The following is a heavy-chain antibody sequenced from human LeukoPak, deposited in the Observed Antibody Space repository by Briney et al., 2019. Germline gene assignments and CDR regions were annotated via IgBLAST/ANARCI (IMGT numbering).Heavy chain of an antibody. CDR2: IIPIFGTA. CDR3: ARVPGIAAAYAFDI. J-gene: IGHJ3*02. D-gene: IGHD6-13*01. CDR1: GGTFSSYA. Sequence: GASVKVSCKASGGTFSSYAISWVRQAPGQGLEWMGGIIPIFGTANYAQKFQGRVTITTDESTSTAYMELSSLRSEDTAVYYCARVPGIAAAYAFDIRGQGTMVTASS. V-gene: IGHV1-69*05.